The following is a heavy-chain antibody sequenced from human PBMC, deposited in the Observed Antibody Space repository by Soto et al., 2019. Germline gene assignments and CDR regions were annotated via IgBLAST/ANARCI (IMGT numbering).Heavy chain of an antibody. CDR3: ARGRPCTRTSCFGFPNIRFDP. D-gene: IGHD2-2*01. CDR2: VYNSGST. CDR1: GGSTSRDY. J-gene: IGHJ5*02. V-gene: IGHV4-59*01. Sequence: PSETLSLTCTFSGGSTSRDYWGWIRQPPGRGLEWIAHVYNSGSTSYNPSLRSRVTISLDTAREQLSLRLNSVTAADTAMYYCARGRPCTRTSCFGFPNIRFDPWGQGTLVTVPS.